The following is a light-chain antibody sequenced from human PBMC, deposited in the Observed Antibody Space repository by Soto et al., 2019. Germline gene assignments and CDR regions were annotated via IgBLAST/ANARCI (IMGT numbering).Light chain of an antibody. CDR2: RAS. CDR3: QHYTTYSGT. J-gene: IGKJ3*01. V-gene: IGKV1-5*03. Sequence: DIQMTQSPSTLSASVGDRVTITCRASQSITTWLAWYQQKPGKAPKLLIYRASSLESGVPSRFSGSGSGTEFTLTISSRQPDDFATYYCQHYTTYSGTFGPGTKLDIK. CDR1: QSITTW.